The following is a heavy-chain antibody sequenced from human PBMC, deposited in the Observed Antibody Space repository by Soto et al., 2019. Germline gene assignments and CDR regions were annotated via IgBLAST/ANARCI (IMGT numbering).Heavy chain of an antibody. V-gene: IGHV3-33*08. D-gene: IGHD3-10*02. Sequence: GGSLRLSCAASGFTFSSYSMNWVRQAPGKGLEWVAVIWYDGSNKYYADSVKGRFTISADNAENSVILQMNSLRDEDSAVYFCVRDRDLYRDMFHADLWGQGTLVTVSS. CDR2: IWYDGSNK. CDR1: GFTFSSYS. CDR3: VRDRDLYRDMFHADL. J-gene: IGHJ4*01.